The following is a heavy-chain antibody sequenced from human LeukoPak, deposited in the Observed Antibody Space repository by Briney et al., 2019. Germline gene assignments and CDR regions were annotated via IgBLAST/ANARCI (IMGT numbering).Heavy chain of an antibody. D-gene: IGHD4-17*01. V-gene: IGHV3-15*05. CDR2: IKSKTDGGTT. CDR3: TAQVKYGDYVDY. Sequence: TGGSLRLSCAASAFTFSNAWMSWDRQAPGKGLEWVGRIKSKTDGGTTDYAAPVKGRFTISRDDSKNTLYLQMNSLKTEDTAVYYCTAQVKYGDYVDYWGQGTLVTVSS. J-gene: IGHJ4*02. CDR1: AFTFSNAW.